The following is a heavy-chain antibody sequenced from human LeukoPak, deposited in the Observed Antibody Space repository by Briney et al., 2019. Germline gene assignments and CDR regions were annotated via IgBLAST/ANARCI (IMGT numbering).Heavy chain of an antibody. CDR2: IYYSGTT. J-gene: IGHJ3*02. D-gene: IGHD3-22*01. CDR1: GGSFNNYY. Sequence: KASETLSLTCTVSGGSFNNYYWTWIRQPPGKGLEWIGYIYYSGTTNYNPSLKSRVTVSVDTSKNQFSLKLSSVTAADTAVYYCARWSYGSSGQRPFDIWGQGTMVTVSS. CDR3: ARWSYGSSGQRPFDI. V-gene: IGHV4-59*01.